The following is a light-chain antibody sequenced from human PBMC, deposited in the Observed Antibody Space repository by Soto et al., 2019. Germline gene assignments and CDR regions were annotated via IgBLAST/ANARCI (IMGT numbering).Light chain of an antibody. CDR2: GAS. CDR1: QSVSSNY. CDR3: QQYAGSSYT. J-gene: IGKJ2*01. Sequence: EIVLTQSPGTLSLSPGERATLSCRASQSVSSNYLVWYQQKPGQAPRPLIYGASTRSTGIPDRFSGSGSVTDFTLTISRLEPEDFAVYYCQQYAGSSYTFGQGTKLEIK. V-gene: IGKV3-20*01.